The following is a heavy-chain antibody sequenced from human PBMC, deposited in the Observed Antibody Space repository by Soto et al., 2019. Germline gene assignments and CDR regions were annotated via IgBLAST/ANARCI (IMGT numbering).Heavy chain of an antibody. J-gene: IGHJ3*02. CDR2: ISAYNGNT. Sequence: RASVTVSCKASGYTFTSYGIIWVRQVPGQGLEWMGWISAYNGNTNYAQKLQGRVTMTTDTSTSTAYMELRSLRSDDTAVYYCARLRYFDWPNPDAFDIWGQGTMVTVSS. CDR3: ARLRYFDWPNPDAFDI. D-gene: IGHD3-9*01. CDR1: GYTFTSYG. V-gene: IGHV1-18*01.